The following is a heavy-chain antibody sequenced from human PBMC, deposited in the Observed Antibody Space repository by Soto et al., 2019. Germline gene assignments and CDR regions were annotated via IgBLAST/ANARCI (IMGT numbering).Heavy chain of an antibody. CDR2: IYYSGST. J-gene: IGHJ4*02. CDR1: GGSISSYY. V-gene: IGHV4-59*08. Sequence: QVQLQESGPGLVKPSETLSLTCTVSGGSISSYYWSWIRQPPGKGLEWIGYIYYSGSTNYNPSLKSRVTISVDTSKNQFSLKLSSVTDADTAVYDWARYSGYDQGVAENEEDYFDYWGQGTLVTVSS. D-gene: IGHD5-12*01. CDR3: ARYSGYDQGVAENEEDYFDY.